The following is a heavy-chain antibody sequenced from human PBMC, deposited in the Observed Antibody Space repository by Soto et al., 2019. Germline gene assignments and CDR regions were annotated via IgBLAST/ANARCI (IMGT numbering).Heavy chain of an antibody. D-gene: IGHD2-2*01. J-gene: IGHJ4*02. CDR3: ARAVRDIVVVPAAQLGSFDY. Sequence: PSETPALTCTVYGGSFSVHYLSWIRQPKGKGLEWIGEINHSGSTNYNPSLKSRVTISVDTSKNQFSLKLSSVTAADTAVYYCARAVRDIVVVPAAQLGSFDYLGQGTLVTVSS. CDR1: GGSFSVHY. CDR2: INHSGST. V-gene: IGHV4-34*01.